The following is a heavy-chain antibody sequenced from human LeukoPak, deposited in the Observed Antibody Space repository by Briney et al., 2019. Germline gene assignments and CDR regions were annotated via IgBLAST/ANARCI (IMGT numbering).Heavy chain of an antibody. V-gene: IGHV3-23*01. CDR3: AKSLDYGDSSFDY. Sequence: GGSLRLSCAAPGFTFSSYAMSWVRQAPGKGLEWVSAISGSGGSTYYADSVKGRFTISRDNSKNTPYLQMNSLRAEDTAVYYCAKSLDYGDSSFDYWGQGTLVTVSS. D-gene: IGHD4-17*01. CDR1: GFTFSSYA. J-gene: IGHJ4*02. CDR2: ISGSGGST.